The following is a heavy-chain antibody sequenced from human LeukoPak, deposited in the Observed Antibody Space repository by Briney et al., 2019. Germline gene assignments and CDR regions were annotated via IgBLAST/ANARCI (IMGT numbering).Heavy chain of an antibody. CDR2: TSAYNGNT. D-gene: IGHD3-3*01. CDR1: GYTFTSYG. J-gene: IGHJ4*02. Sequence: ASVKVSCKASGYTFTSYGISWVRQAPGQGLEWMGWTSAYNGNTNYAQKLQGRVTMTTDTSTSTAYMELRSLRSDDTAVYYCAREYYDFWSGYYTGPGYFDYWGQGTLVTVSS. V-gene: IGHV1-18*01. CDR3: AREYYDFWSGYYTGPGYFDY.